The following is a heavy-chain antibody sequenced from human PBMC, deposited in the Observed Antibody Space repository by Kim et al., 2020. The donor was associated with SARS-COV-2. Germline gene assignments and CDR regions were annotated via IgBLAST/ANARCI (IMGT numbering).Heavy chain of an antibody. D-gene: IGHD1-26*01. J-gene: IGHJ4*02. CDR3: ARIGVGATTGLDY. V-gene: IGHV4-34*01. CDR2: INHSGST. Sequence: SETLSLTCAVYGGSFSGYYWSWIRQPPGKGLEWIGEINHSGSTNYNPSLKSRVTISVDTSKNQFSLKLSSVTAADTAVYYCARIGVGATTGLDYWGQGTL. CDR1: GGSFSGYY.